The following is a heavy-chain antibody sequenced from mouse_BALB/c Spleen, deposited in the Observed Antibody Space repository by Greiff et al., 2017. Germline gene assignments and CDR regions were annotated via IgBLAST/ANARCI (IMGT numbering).Heavy chain of an antibody. CDR1: GFSLTSYD. CDR2: IWTGGGT. CDR3: VREGDYYGSSQYYYAMDY. D-gene: IGHD1-1*01. J-gene: IGHJ4*01. Sequence: VQLVESGPGLVAPSQSLSITCTVSGFSLTSYDISWIRQPPGKGLEWLGVIWTGGGTNYNSAFMSRLSISKDNSKSQVFLKMNSLQTDDTAIYYCVREGDYYGSSQYYYAMDYWGQGTSVTVSS. V-gene: IGHV2-9-2*01.